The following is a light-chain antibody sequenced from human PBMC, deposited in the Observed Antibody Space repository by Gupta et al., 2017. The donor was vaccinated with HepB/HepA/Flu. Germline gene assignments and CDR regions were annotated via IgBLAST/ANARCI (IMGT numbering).Light chain of an antibody. J-gene: IGKJ3*01. V-gene: IGKV3-11*01. Sequence: EMVLTQSPATLSLSPGERATLSCRASQSVSSYLAWYQQKPGQPPRLLIYDTSNRATGIPARFSGSGSGTDFSLTISNLEPEDSAVYYCQQRINWPRGFTFGPGTKVEIK. CDR3: QQRINWPRGFT. CDR2: DTS. CDR1: QSVSSY.